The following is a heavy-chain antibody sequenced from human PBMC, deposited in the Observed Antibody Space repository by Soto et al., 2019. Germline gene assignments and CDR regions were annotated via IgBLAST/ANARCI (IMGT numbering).Heavy chain of an antibody. Sequence: PSQTLSLTCAISGDSASSNSAAWNWIGQSPSRGLEWLGRTYYRSKWYNDYAVSVKSRITINPDTSKNQFSLKLSSVTAADTAVYYCARLGYYDSSGLPGGWFDPWGQRTLVTVSS. V-gene: IGHV6-1*01. J-gene: IGHJ5*02. CDR3: ARLGYYDSSGLPGGWFDP. CDR2: TYYRSKWYN. CDR1: GDSASSNSAA. D-gene: IGHD3-22*01.